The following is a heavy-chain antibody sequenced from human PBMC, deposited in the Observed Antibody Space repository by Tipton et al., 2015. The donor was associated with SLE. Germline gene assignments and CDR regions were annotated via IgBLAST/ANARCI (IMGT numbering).Heavy chain of an antibody. V-gene: IGHV3-30*02. CDR3: AKDRGLYDILTGYSDY. D-gene: IGHD3-9*01. CDR1: GFTFSSYA. CDR2: IRYDGSYK. Sequence: SLRLSCAASGFTFSSYAMHWVRQAPGKGLEWVAFIRYDGSYKYYADSVKGRFTISIDNSKNTLYLQMNSLRAEDTAVYYCAKDRGLYDILTGYSDYWGQGTLVTVSS. J-gene: IGHJ4*02.